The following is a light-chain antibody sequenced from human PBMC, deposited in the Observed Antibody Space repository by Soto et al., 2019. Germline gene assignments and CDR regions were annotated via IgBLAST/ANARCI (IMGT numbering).Light chain of an antibody. CDR1: QSVSSNY. J-gene: IGKJ1*01. CDR3: QHYGDSPRR. V-gene: IGKV3-20*01. CDR2: GAS. Sequence: EIVLTQSPGTLSLSPGDRATLSCRASQSVSSNYLAWYQQKPGQAPRLLIYGASSRATGVPDRFTGSGSGTDFTLTISRLEPEDFVMYYSQHYGDSPRRFGQGTKVEI.